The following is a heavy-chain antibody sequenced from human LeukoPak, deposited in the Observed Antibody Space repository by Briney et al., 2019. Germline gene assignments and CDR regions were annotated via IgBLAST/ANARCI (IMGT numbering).Heavy chain of an antibody. D-gene: IGHD1-26*01. CDR2: IDWDDDK. V-gene: IGHV2-70*11. CDR1: GFSLSTSGMC. Sequence: SGPALVKPTQTLTLTCTFSGFSLSTSGMCVSWIRHPPGMALEWLARIDWDDDKYHSTSLKTRLTISKDTSKNQVVLTMTNMDPVDTATYYCARISVGAPPFDYWGQGTLVTVSS. CDR3: ARISVGAPPFDY. J-gene: IGHJ4*02.